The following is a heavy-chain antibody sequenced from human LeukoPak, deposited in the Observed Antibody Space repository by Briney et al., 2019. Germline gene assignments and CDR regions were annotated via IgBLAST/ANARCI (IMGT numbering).Heavy chain of an antibody. CDR2: IYSGGST. V-gene: IGHV3-66*01. CDR3: AKSTTAYYYYGMDV. J-gene: IGHJ6*02. CDR1: GFTVINNY. D-gene: IGHD5/OR15-5a*01. Sequence: PGGSLRLSCAASGFTVINNYMTWVRQAPGKGLEWVSVIYSGGSTYYADSVKGRFTISRDNSKNTLYLQMNSLRAEDTAVYYCAKSTTAYYYYGMDVWGPGTTVTVSS.